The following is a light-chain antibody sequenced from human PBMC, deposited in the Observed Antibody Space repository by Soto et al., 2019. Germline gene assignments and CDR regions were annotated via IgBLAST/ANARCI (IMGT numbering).Light chain of an antibody. CDR3: QSWGTGIPV. CDR1: SGHSSYA. J-gene: IGLJ2*01. CDR2: VNSDGSH. V-gene: IGLV4-69*01. Sequence: QLVLTQSPSASASRGASVKLTCTLSSGHSSYAIAWHQQQPEKGPRYLMKVNSDGSHSKGDGIPDRFSGSNSGAERYLSISSLQPEDEADYYCQSWGTGIPVFGGGTQLTVL.